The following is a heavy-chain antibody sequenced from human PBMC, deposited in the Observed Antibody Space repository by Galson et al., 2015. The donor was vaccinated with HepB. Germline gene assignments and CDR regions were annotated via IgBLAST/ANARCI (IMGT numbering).Heavy chain of an antibody. CDR1: GYTLTELS. Sequence: SVKVSCKVSGYTLTELSMHWVRQAPGKGLEWMGRIIPILGIANYAQKFQGRVTITADKSTSTAYMELSSLRSEDTAVYYCASADYYYDSSGYPTDPWGQGTLVTVSS. J-gene: IGHJ5*02. CDR3: ASADYYYDSSGYPTDP. V-gene: IGHV1-69*02. D-gene: IGHD3-22*01. CDR2: IIPILGIA.